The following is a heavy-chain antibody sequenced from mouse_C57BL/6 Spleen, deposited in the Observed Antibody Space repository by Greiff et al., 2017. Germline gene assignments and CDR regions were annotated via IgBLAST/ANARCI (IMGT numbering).Heavy chain of an antibody. V-gene: IGHV5-17*01. Sequence: EVQGVESGGGLVKPGGSLKLSCAASGFTFSDYGMHWVRQAPEKGLEWVAYISSGSSTIYYADTVKGRFTISRDNAKNTLFLQMTSLRSEDTAMYYCASIYYDYAGYFDYWGQGTTLTVSS. CDR3: ASIYYDYAGYFDY. D-gene: IGHD2-4*01. CDR2: ISSGSSTI. CDR1: GFTFSDYG. J-gene: IGHJ2*01.